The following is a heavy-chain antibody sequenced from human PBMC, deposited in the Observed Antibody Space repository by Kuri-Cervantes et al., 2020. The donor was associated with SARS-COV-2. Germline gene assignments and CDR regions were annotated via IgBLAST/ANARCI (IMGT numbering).Heavy chain of an antibody. Sequence: ASVKVSCKASGYTFTSYGISWVRQAPGQGLEWMGGISAYNGNTNYAQKLQGRVTMTTDTSTSTAYMELRSLRSDDTAVYYCAVLTGESGPYYYYYGMDVWGQGTTVTVSS. V-gene: IGHV1-18*01. CDR2: ISAYNGNT. D-gene: IGHD7-27*01. J-gene: IGHJ6*02. CDR3: AVLTGESGPYYYYYGMDV. CDR1: GYTFTSYG.